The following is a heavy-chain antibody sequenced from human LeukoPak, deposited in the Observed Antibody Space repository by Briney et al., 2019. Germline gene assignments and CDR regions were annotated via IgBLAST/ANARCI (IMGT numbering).Heavy chain of an antibody. CDR2: ISYDGSNK. CDR3: AKSGGGYSSGWFY. J-gene: IGHJ4*02. CDR1: GFTFSRYG. Sequence: GGSLRLSCAPSGFTFSRYGMHWVRQAPGKGLEWVAVISYDGSNKYYADSVKGRFTISRDNSKNTLYLQMNSLRAEDTAVYYCAKSGGGYSSGWFYWGQGTLVTVSS. D-gene: IGHD6-19*01. V-gene: IGHV3-30*18.